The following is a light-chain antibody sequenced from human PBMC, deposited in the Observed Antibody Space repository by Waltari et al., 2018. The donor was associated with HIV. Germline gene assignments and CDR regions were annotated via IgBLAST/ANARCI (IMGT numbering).Light chain of an antibody. V-gene: IGLV1-44*01. CDR2: SNN. CDR3: AAWDDSLNAWV. J-gene: IGLJ3*02. CDR1: SSNIGSNI. Sequence: QSVLTQPPSASGTPGQRVSISCSGSSSNIGSNIVNWYQQLPGTAPKLLIYSNNQLPSGVPDRVSGSKSGTSASLAISGLQSEDEADYYCAAWDDSLNAWVFGGGTKLTVL.